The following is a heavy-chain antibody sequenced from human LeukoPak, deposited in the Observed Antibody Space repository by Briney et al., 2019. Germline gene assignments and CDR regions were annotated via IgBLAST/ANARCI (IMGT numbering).Heavy chain of an antibody. J-gene: IGHJ6*02. CDR3: ARAEGIAAAGIGVYYYYYGMDV. D-gene: IGHD6-13*01. CDR1: GASIGGSTYY. V-gene: IGHV4-39*07. Sequence: SETLSLTCAVSGASIGGSTYYWGWIRQPPGKGLEWIGSIFETGSTYYNPSLKSRVTISVDTSKNQFSLKLSSVTAADTAVYYCARAEGIAAAGIGVYYYYYGMDVWGQGTTVTVSS. CDR2: IFETGST.